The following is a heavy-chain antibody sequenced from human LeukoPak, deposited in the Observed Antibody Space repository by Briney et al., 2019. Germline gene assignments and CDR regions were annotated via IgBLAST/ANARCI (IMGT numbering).Heavy chain of an antibody. D-gene: IGHD7-27*01. J-gene: IGHJ4*02. Sequence: SQTLSLTCTVSGGSISSGGYYWSWNRQNPGKGLEWIGFIYYSGTTFYNPSLNRRSTISVDMSKNQFSLKLTSVTAADTAVYYCARDLRSTGAIDYWGQGTLVTVSS. CDR1: GGSISSGGYY. CDR2: IYYSGTT. CDR3: ARDLRSTGAIDY. V-gene: IGHV4-31*03.